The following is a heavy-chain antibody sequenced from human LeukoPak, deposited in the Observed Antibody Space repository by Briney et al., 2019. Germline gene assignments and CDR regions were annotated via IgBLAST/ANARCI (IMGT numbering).Heavy chain of an antibody. CDR3: ARIGEDDYSHYVAFDV. CDR2: IKQNGAEK. D-gene: IGHD4-11*01. CDR1: GFTFSTYW. V-gene: IGHV3-7*01. Sequence: PGGSLRLSCAASGFTFSTYWMSWVRQAPGKGLEWVPNIKQNGAEKYYVDSVKGRFNISRDNAKKSLYLQMNSLRVEDTAMYYCARIGEDDYSHYVAFDVWGQGTMVTVSS. J-gene: IGHJ3*01.